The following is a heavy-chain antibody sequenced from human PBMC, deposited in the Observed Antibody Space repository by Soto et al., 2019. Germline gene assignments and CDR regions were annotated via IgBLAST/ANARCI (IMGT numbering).Heavy chain of an antibody. CDR1: GCYLTTRGLT. CDR3: TLRQDTSRGPIY. J-gene: IGHJ4*02. CDR2: ST. D-gene: IGHD6-13*01. Sequence: QITLKESGPTLVHPTQPLTLTGTFSGCYLTTRGLTWGWIRQPPGRAPEWLALSTQYSPSLQSRLTFTKDTSKNQVVLTMTNMDPVDTATYYCTLRQDTSRGPIYWGQGIMVTVSS. V-gene: IGHV2-5*01.